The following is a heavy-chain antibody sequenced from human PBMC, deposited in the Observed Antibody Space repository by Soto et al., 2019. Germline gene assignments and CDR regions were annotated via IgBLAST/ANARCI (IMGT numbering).Heavy chain of an antibody. CDR3: AASNYYDSSGYYYDPDAFDI. Sequence: GASVKVSCKASGYTFTSYCISWVRQAPGQGLEWMGWISAYNGNTNYAQKLQGRVTMTTDTSTSTAYMELRSLRSDDTAVYYCAASNYYDSSGYYYDPDAFDIWGQGTMVTVSS. J-gene: IGHJ3*02. D-gene: IGHD3-22*01. V-gene: IGHV1-18*01. CDR2: ISAYNGNT. CDR1: GYTFTSYC.